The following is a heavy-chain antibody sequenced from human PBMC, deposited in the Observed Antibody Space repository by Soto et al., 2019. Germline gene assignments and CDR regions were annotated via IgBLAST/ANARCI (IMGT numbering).Heavy chain of an antibody. Sequence: SVKGCCKAYGGPFSSYAISLERQAPGQGLEWMGGIIPIFGTANYAQKFQGRVTITADESTSTAYMELSSLRSEDTAVYYCARDSVVVTALDYWGQGTMVTVSS. CDR1: GGPFSSYA. CDR3: ARDSVVVTALDY. J-gene: IGHJ4*02. D-gene: IGHD2-21*02. CDR2: IIPIFGTA. V-gene: IGHV1-69*13.